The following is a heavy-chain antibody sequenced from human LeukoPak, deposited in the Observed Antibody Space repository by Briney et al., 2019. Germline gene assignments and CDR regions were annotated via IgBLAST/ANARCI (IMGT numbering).Heavy chain of an antibody. Sequence: GASVKVSCKASGYTFIDYYIHWVRQAPGQGLEWMGRINPNSGGTDFPQNFAQRSQGRVTMSTDTSISTAYMELSGLRSDDTAVYYCARGLPSTSYWELDYWGQGTLVTVSS. CDR1: GYTFIDYY. D-gene: IGHD2-8*02. J-gene: IGHJ4*02. CDR3: ARGLPSTSYWELDY. V-gene: IGHV1-2*06. CDR2: INPNSGGT.